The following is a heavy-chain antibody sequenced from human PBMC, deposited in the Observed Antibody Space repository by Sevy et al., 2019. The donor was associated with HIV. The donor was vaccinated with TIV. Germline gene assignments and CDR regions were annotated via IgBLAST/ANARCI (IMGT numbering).Heavy chain of an antibody. D-gene: IGHD3-10*01. CDR3: AVVGGSGSYQYYFDY. V-gene: IGHV3-66*02. Sequence: GGSLRLSCAASGFTVSSNYMSWVRQAPGKGLEWVSVIYSGGSTYYADAVKGRFTISRDNSKNTLYLQMNSLRAEDTAVYYCAVVGGSGSYQYYFDYWGQGTLVTVSS. J-gene: IGHJ4*02. CDR1: GFTVSSNY. CDR2: IYSGGST.